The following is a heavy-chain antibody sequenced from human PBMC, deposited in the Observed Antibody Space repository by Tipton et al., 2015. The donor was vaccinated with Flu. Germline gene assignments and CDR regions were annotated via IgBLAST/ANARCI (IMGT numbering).Heavy chain of an antibody. CDR3: ARGKARAVVTATPFVY. CDR2: ISSNGGST. J-gene: IGHJ4*02. CDR1: GFTFSSYA. V-gene: IGHV3-64*01. D-gene: IGHD2-15*01. Sequence: SLRLSCAASGFTFSSYAMHWVRQAPGKGLEYVSAISSNGGSTYYANSVKGSFTISRDNSKNTLYLQMGRRRAEDMAVYYCARGKARAVVTATPFVYLGQGTLVTVSS.